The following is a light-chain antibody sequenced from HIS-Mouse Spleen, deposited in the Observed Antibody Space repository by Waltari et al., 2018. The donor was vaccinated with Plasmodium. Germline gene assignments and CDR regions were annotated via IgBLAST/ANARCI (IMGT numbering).Light chain of an antibody. V-gene: IGLV3-10*01. J-gene: IGLJ3*02. CDR2: EDS. Sequence: SYELPQPPSVSVSPGQTASITCSGDALPKKYPYWYQQKSGQAPVLVLYEDSKRPSGIPERFSGSSSGTMATLTISGAQVEDEADYYCYSTDSSGNHRVFGGGTKLTVL. CDR1: ALPKKY. CDR3: YSTDSSGNHRV.